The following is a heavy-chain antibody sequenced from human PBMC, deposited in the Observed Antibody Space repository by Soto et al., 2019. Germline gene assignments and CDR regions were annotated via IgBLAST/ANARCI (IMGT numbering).Heavy chain of an antibody. CDR3: ASFQLATSYHYGMDV. V-gene: IGHV4-30-4*01. J-gene: IGHJ6*02. CDR2: IYYSGST. CDR1: GGSISSGDYY. Sequence: SETLSLTCTVSGGSISSGDYYWSWIRQPPGKGLEWIGYIYYSGSTYYNPSLKSRVTISVDTSKNQFSLKLSSVTAADTAVYYCASFQLATSYHYGMDVWGQGTTVTVSS. D-gene: IGHD6-6*01.